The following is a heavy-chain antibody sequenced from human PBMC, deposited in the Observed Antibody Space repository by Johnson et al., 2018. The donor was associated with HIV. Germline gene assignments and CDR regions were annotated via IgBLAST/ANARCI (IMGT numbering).Heavy chain of an antibody. CDR1: GFSFSNYA. Sequence: EQLVESGGGLVQPGGSLRLSCAASGFSFSNYAMTWVRQAPGKGLEWVSAISASDNSTYYADSVKGRFTISRDDSKSTLNLQMNSLRAEDTAVYYCAKDSERGYSYGWCGFDIWGQGTMVTVSS. CDR2: ISASDNST. V-gene: IGHV3-23*04. J-gene: IGHJ3*02. D-gene: IGHD5-18*01. CDR3: AKDSERGYSYGWCGFDI.